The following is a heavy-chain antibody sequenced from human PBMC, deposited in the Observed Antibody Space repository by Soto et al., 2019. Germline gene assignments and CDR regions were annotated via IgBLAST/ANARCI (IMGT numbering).Heavy chain of an antibody. Sequence: PGGSLRLSCAASGFTFDDYTMHWVRQAPGKGLEWVSLISWDGGSTYYADSVKGRFTISRDNSKNSLYLQMNSLRTEDTALYYCAKADGGYSYGIQIDYWGQGTLVTVSS. CDR2: ISWDGGST. CDR1: GFTFDDYT. J-gene: IGHJ4*02. D-gene: IGHD5-18*01. V-gene: IGHV3-43*01. CDR3: AKADGGYSYGIQIDY.